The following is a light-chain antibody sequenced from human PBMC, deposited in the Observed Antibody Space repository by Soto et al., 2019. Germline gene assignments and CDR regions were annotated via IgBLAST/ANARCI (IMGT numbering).Light chain of an antibody. CDR3: QQYGSSPWT. CDR1: QSVNSY. J-gene: IGKJ1*01. V-gene: IGKV3-20*01. Sequence: EIVLTQSPGTLSLSPGERATLSCRASQSVNSYLAWYQQKPGQAPRLLIYGASSRATGIPDRFSGSGSGTDFTLTFSGLDPEDFAVYYCQQYGSSPWTFGQGTKVEIK. CDR2: GAS.